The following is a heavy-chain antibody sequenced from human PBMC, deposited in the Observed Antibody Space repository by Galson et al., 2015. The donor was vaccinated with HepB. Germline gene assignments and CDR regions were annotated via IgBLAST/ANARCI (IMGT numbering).Heavy chain of an antibody. J-gene: IGHJ5*02. CDR1: GFTFIRYP. D-gene: IGHD2-2*01. V-gene: IGHV3-30*04. CDR3: VKRGGGYCTNTNCYFEWWFDP. CDR2: ISHDGSNK. Sequence: SLRLSCAASGFTFIRYPMHWVRQAPGKGLEWLGLISHDGSNKYYADSVKGRFTISRDNSKSTLYLHMNSLRAEDTAVYYCVKRGGGYCTNTNCYFEWWFDPWGQGTLVTVSS.